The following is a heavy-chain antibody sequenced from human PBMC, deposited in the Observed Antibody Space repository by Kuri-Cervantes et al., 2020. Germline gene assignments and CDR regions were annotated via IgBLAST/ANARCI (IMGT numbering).Heavy chain of an antibody. CDR1: GFTFSSYG. V-gene: IGHV3-30*18. J-gene: IGHJ6*02. Sequence: GESLKISCAASGFTFSSYGMHWVRQAPGKGLEWVAVISYDGSNKYYADSVKGRFTISRDNSKNTLYLQMNSLRAEDTAVYYCAKDAARGYSYYYYYGMDVWGQGTTVTVSS. D-gene: IGHD5-18*01. CDR3: AKDAARGYSYYYYYGMDV. CDR2: ISYDGSNK.